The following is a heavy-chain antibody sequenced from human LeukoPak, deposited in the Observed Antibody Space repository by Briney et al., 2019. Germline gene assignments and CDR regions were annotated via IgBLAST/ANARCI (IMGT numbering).Heavy chain of an antibody. Sequence: PGGSLRLSCAASGFTFSSYWMHWARQAPGKGLVWVSRINSDGSSTSYADSVKGRFTISRDNAKNTLYLQMNSLRAEDAAVYYCASRGVRRDYYDSSGYIGDAFDIWGQGTMVTVSS. V-gene: IGHV3-74*01. J-gene: IGHJ3*02. D-gene: IGHD3-22*01. CDR1: GFTFSSYW. CDR3: ASRGVRRDYYDSSGYIGDAFDI. CDR2: INSDGSST.